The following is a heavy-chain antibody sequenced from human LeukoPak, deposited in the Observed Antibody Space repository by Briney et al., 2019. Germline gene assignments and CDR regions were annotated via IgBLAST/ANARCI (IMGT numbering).Heavy chain of an antibody. V-gene: IGHV3-21*04. CDR2: IHSANGYI. Sequence: GGSLRLSCAASKFTFSAYTMHWVRQAPGKGLEWVSCIHSANGYIYYADSVKGRFTISRDNAKNSLYLQMHSLRAEDTAFYHCVRVAYPLRFIDYWGQGTLVTVSS. J-gene: IGHJ4*02. CDR3: VRVAYPLRFIDY. D-gene: IGHD3-16*01. CDR1: KFTFSAYT.